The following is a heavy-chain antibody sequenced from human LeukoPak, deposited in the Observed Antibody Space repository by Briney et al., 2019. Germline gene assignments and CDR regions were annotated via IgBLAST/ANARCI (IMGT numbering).Heavy chain of an antibody. V-gene: IGHV3-23*01. CDR2: FYGSGTTT. CDR3: AKVRVGDSSGWYSTDY. CDR1: GFNFWNYA. Sequence: GALRLSCAASGFNFWNYAMSWGRQAPGKGLEWVSAFYGSGTTTYYAQSAKGRFTISRDNSKNMLYLQMNSLRAEDTAVYYCAKVRVGDSSGWYSTDYWGQGTLVTVSS. D-gene: IGHD6-19*01. J-gene: IGHJ4*02.